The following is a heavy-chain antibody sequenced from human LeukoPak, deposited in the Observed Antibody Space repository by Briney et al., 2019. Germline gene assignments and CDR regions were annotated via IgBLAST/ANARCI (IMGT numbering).Heavy chain of an antibody. CDR2: IKSKTDGGTT. V-gene: IGHV3-15*01. D-gene: IGHD3-16*01. CDR1: DGSISSYY. Sequence: ETLSLTCTVSDGSISSYYWSWIRQPPGKGLEWVGRIKSKTDGGTTDYAAPVKGRFTISRDDSKNTLYLQMNSLKTEDTAVYYCTTDSRLGEFDYWGQGTLVTVSS. CDR3: TTDSRLGEFDY. J-gene: IGHJ4*02.